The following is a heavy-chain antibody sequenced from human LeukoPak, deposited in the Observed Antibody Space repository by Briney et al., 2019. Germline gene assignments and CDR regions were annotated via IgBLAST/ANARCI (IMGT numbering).Heavy chain of an antibody. V-gene: IGHV1-69*04. J-gene: IGHJ6*02. CDR1: GGTFSSYA. CDR2: IIPILGIA. D-gene: IGHD3-9*01. CDR3: AKTRGDYDILTGYRPYYYYYGMDV. Sequence: SVKVSCKASGGTFSSYAISWVRQAPGQGLEWMGRIIPILGIANYAQKFQGRVTITADKSTSTAYMELSSLRSEDTAVYYCAKTRGDYDILTGYRPYYYYYGMDVWGQGTTVTVSS.